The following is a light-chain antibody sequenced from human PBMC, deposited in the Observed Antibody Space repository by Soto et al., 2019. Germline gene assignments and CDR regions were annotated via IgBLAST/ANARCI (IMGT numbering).Light chain of an antibody. V-gene: IGLV2-14*01. CDR1: SSDVGGFNY. CDR2: EVS. J-gene: IGLJ2*01. CDR3: SSKTSSTTRVV. Sequence: QSALTQPRSVSGSPGQSITISCTGTSSDVGGFNYVSWYQQHPGKAPKLIIFEVSYRPSGVSNRFSGSKSGNTASLTISGLQAEDEADYYCSSKTSSTTRVVFGGGTKLTVL.